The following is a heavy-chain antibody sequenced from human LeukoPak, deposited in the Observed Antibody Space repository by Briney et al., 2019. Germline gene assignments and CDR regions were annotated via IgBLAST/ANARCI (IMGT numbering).Heavy chain of an antibody. J-gene: IGHJ4*02. CDR3: VVDIPGESRLFDY. CDR1: GFAFNTAW. D-gene: IGHD2-2*01. V-gene: IGHV3-15*01. CDR2: IKSKASDGTV. Sequence: PGGSLRLSCAASGFAFNTAWMSWVRQAPGQGLEWVGCIKSKASDGTVDYAAPVKGRFSISRDDSRNTLYLQMNSLKTEDTAVYYCVVDIPGESRLFDYWGQGTLVTVSS.